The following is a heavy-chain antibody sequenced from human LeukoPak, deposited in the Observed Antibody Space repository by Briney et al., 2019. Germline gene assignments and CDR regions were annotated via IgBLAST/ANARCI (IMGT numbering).Heavy chain of an antibody. CDR2: ISGSGGST. Sequence: PGGSLRLSCAASGFTFSNYAMSWVRQAPGKGLEWVSAISGSGGSTYYADSVKGRFTISRDNSKNTLYLQMNSLRAEDTAVYYCAKDLRELLSAFGYWGQGTLVTVSS. CDR1: GFTFSNYA. D-gene: IGHD1-26*01. V-gene: IGHV3-23*01. CDR3: AKDLRELLSAFGY. J-gene: IGHJ4*02.